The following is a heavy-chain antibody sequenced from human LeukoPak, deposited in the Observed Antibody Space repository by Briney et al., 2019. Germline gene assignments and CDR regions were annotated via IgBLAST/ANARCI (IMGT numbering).Heavy chain of an antibody. CDR3: ARDFGYGDYFFDD. CDR1: GGSISSYY. Sequence: SETLSLTCTVSGGSISSYYWSWIRQPAGEGLEWIGRLHTSGSTHYNPSLKSRVTMSVDTSKNQFSLKLSSVTAAGTAVYYCARDFGYGDYFFDDWGQGTLVTVSS. J-gene: IGHJ4*02. CDR2: LHTSGST. V-gene: IGHV4-4*07. D-gene: IGHD4-17*01.